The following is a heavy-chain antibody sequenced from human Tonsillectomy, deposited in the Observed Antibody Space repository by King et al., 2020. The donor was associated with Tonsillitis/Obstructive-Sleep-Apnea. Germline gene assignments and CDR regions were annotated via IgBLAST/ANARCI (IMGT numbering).Heavy chain of an antibody. CDR3: AGRGWASDGVLLWFGGMDV. CDR1: GFTFSSYA. D-gene: IGHD3-10*01. J-gene: IGHJ6*02. CDR2: ISYDGSNK. Sequence: HVQLVESGGGVVQPGRSLRLSCAASGFTFSSYAMHWVRQAPGKGLEWVAVISYDGSNKYYADSVKGRFIISRDNSKNTLYLQMNSLRAEDTAVYYCAGRGWASDGVLLWFGGMDVWGQGTTVTVSS. V-gene: IGHV3-30*04.